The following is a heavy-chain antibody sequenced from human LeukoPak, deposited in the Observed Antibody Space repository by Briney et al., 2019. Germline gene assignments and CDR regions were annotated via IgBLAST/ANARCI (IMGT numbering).Heavy chain of an antibody. D-gene: IGHD3-22*01. Sequence: GGSLRLSCAASGFTFSSYGMSWVRQAPGKGLEWVSAISGSGGSTYYADSVKGRFTISRDNSKNTLYLQMNSLRAEDTAVYYCAKERRATMIKGSYFDYWGQGTLVTVSS. V-gene: IGHV3-23*01. CDR2: ISGSGGST. CDR3: AKERRATMIKGSYFDY. CDR1: GFTFSSYG. J-gene: IGHJ4*02.